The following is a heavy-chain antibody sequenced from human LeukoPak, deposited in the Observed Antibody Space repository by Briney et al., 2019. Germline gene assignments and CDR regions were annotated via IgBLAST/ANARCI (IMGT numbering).Heavy chain of an antibody. CDR2: INHSGST. D-gene: IGHD5-12*01. CDR1: GGSFSGYY. CDR3: AREEWLRFNYFDY. Sequence: PSETLSLTCAVYGGSFSGYYWSWIRQPPGKGLEWIGEINHSGSTNYNPSLKSRVTISVDTSKNQFSLKLSSVTAADTAVYYCAREEWLRFNYFDYWGQGTLVTVSS. V-gene: IGHV4-34*01. J-gene: IGHJ4*02.